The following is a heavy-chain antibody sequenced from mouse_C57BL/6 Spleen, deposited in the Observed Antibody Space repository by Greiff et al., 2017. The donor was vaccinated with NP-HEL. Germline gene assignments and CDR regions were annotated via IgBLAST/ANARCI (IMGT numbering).Heavy chain of an antibody. J-gene: IGHJ4*01. V-gene: IGHV7-1*01. CDR1: GFTFSDFY. Sequence: EVKLMESGGGLVQSGRSLRLSCATSGFTFSDFYMEWVRQAPGKGLEWIAASRNKANDYTTEYSASVKGRFIVSRDTSQSILYLQMNALRAEDTAIYYCARDDPTDGGYYAMDYWGQGTSVTVSS. CDR3: ARDDPTDGGYYAMDY. D-gene: IGHD1-1*01. CDR2: SRNKANDYTT.